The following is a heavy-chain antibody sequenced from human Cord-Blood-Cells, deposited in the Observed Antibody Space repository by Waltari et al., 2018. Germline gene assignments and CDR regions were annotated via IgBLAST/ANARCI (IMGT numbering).Heavy chain of an antibody. CDR1: GFTVSSNY. V-gene: IGHV3-53*01. Sequence: EVQLVESGGGLIQPGGSLRLSFAASGFTVSSNYMSWVRQAPGKGMGWVSVIYSGGSTDYADSVKGRFTISRDDSKNTLYLQMNSLRAEDTTVYYCARAGYSYGYFDYWGQGTLVTVSS. J-gene: IGHJ4*02. CDR3: ARAGYSYGYFDY. D-gene: IGHD5-18*01. CDR2: IYSGGST.